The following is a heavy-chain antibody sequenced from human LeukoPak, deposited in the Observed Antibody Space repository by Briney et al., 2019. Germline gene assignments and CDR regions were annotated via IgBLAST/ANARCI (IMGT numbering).Heavy chain of an antibody. D-gene: IGHD3-22*01. J-gene: IGHJ4*02. CDR3: ARDLGTSYDSSGYSYAY. CDR1: GYTFTSYY. V-gene: IGHV1-46*01. Sequence: GASVKVSCKASGYTFTSYYMHWVRQAPGQGLEWMGIINPSGGSTSYAQKFQGRVTVTRDMSTSTVYMELSSLRSEDTAVYYCARDLGTSYDSSGYSYAYWGQGTLVTVSS. CDR2: INPSGGST.